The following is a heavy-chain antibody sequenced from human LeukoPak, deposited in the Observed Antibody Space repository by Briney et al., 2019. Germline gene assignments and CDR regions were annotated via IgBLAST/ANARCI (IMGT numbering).Heavy chain of an antibody. J-gene: IGHJ3*02. CDR3: ASSIVGAANPGGTNAFDI. CDR1: GYTFTGYY. D-gene: IGHD1-26*01. Sequence: ATVKVSCKASGYTFTGYYMHWVRQAPGQGLEWMGWINPNSGGTNYAQKFQGWVTMTRDTSISTAYMELSRLRSDDTAVYYCASSIVGAANPGGTNAFDIWGQGTMVTVSS. CDR2: INPNSGGT. V-gene: IGHV1-2*04.